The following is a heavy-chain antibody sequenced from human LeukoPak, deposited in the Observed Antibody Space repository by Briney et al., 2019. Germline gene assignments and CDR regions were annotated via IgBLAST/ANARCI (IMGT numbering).Heavy chain of an antibody. D-gene: IGHD3-9*01. CDR1: DYSISSSYY. Sequence: PSETLSLTCTVSDYSISSSYYWGWIRQPPGKGLQWIGSIYHSGSTNYNPSLKSRVTISVDTSKNQFPLKLSSVTAADTAVYYCAGGYYDILIGYYQFDSWGQGTLVTVSS. J-gene: IGHJ4*02. V-gene: IGHV4-38-2*02. CDR3: AGGYYDILIGYYQFDS. CDR2: IYHSGST.